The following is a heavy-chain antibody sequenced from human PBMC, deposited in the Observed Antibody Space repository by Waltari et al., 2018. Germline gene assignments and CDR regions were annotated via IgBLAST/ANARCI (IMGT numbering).Heavy chain of an antibody. CDR2: MNPNSGNT. V-gene: IGHV1-8*02. CDR3: ARRRQLGNWFDP. Sequence: QVQLVQSGAEVKKPGASVKVSCKASGYTFTGYYMHWVRQAPGQGLEWMGWMNPNSGNTGYAQKFQGRVTMTRNTSISTAYMELSSLRSEDTAVYYCARRRQLGNWFDPWGQGTLVTVSS. D-gene: IGHD6-6*01. J-gene: IGHJ5*02. CDR1: GYTFTGYY.